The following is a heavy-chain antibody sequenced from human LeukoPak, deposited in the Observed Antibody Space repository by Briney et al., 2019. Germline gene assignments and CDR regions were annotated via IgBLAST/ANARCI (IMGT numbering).Heavy chain of an antibody. V-gene: IGHV4-38-2*01. CDR1: GYSISSGYY. D-gene: IGHD2-2*01. Sequence: SETLSLTCAVSGYSISSGYYWGWIRQPPGKGLEWIGTIYHSGSTYYNPSLKSRVTISLDTSKNQFSLKLTSVTAADTAVYYCARGRQLNDYWGQGTLVTVSP. CDR3: ARGRQLNDY. CDR2: IYHSGST. J-gene: IGHJ4*01.